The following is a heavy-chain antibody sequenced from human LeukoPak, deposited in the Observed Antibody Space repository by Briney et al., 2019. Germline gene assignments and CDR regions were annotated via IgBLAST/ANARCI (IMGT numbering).Heavy chain of an antibody. V-gene: IGHV4-39*07. Sequence: SETLSLTCTVSGGSISSSSYYWGWIRQPPGKGLEWIGSIYYSGSTYYNPSLKSRVTISVDTSKNQFSLKLSSVTAADTAVYYCARSYAYYDYVWGSYRPYYFDYWGQGTLVTVSS. CDR2: IYYSGST. CDR3: ARSYAYYDYVWGSYRPYYFDY. CDR1: GGSISSSSYY. D-gene: IGHD3-16*02. J-gene: IGHJ4*02.